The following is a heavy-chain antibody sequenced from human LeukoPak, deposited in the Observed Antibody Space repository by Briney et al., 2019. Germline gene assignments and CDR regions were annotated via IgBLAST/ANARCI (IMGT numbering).Heavy chain of an antibody. CDR3: ARHEDSHCYYYIDV. D-gene: IGHD2-15*01. Sequence: PSETLSLTCTVSGGSISSYYWSWIRQPPGKGLEWIGYIYYSGSTNYNPSLKSRVTISVDTSKNQFSLKLSSVTAADTAVYYCARHEDSHCYYYIDVWGKGTTVTISS. V-gene: IGHV4-59*08. CDR1: GGSISSYY. J-gene: IGHJ6*03. CDR2: IYYSGST.